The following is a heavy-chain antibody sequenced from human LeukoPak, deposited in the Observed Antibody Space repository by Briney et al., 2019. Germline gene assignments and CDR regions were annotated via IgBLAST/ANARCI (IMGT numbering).Heavy chain of an antibody. Sequence: GGSLRLSCAASGFTFSNYAMNWVRQAPGKGLEWVSTISANAVATYYADSVKGRFTVSRDKSKNTLYLQMNSLRAEDTAAYYCARYAKTTAVAGFDYWGQGTLVTVSS. D-gene: IGHD6-19*01. V-gene: IGHV3-23*01. CDR3: ARYAKTTAVAGFDY. J-gene: IGHJ4*02. CDR1: GFTFSNYA. CDR2: ISANAVAT.